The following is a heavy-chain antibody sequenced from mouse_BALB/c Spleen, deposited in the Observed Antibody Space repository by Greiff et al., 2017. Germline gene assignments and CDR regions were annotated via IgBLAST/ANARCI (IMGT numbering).Heavy chain of an antibody. Sequence: QVQLQQSGPGLVQPSQSLSITCTVSGFSLTSYGVHWVRQSPGKGLEWLGVIWSGGSTDYNAAFISRLSISKDNSKSQVFLKMNSLQTDDTAMYYCARGGSRNYAWFAYWGQGTLVTVSA. CDR2: IWSGGST. V-gene: IGHV2-4-1*01. D-gene: IGHD2-1*01. CDR1: GFSLTSYG. J-gene: IGHJ3*01. CDR3: ARGGSRNYAWFAY.